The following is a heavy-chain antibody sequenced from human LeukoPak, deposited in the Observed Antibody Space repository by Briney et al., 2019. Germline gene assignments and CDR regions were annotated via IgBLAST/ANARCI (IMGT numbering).Heavy chain of an antibody. Sequence: PSETLSLTCTVSGGSISSYYWSWIRQPLGKGLEWIGYTYYSGSTNYNPSLKSRVTISVDTSKNQFSLKLSSVTAADTAVYYCARAGAYSSSWYYFDYWGQGTLVTVSS. J-gene: IGHJ4*02. D-gene: IGHD6-13*01. CDR1: GGSISSYY. CDR2: TYYSGST. V-gene: IGHV4-59*01. CDR3: ARAGAYSSSWYYFDY.